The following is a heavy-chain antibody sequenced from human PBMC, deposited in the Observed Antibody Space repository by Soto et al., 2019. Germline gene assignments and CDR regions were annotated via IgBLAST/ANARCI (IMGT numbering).Heavy chain of an antibody. CDR2: IYHSGST. D-gene: IGHD2-15*01. CDR3: ARGLLPGYWFDP. CDR1: GGSISSGGYS. Sequence: KPSETLSLTCAVSGGSISSGGYSWSWIRQPPGEGLEWIGYIYHSGSTYYNPSLKSRVTISVDRSKNQFSLKLSSVTAADTAVYYCARGLLPGYWFDPWGQGTLVTVSS. V-gene: IGHV4-30-2*01. J-gene: IGHJ5*02.